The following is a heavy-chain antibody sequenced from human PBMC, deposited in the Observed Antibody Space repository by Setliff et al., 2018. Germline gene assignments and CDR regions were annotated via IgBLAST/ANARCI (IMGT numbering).Heavy chain of an antibody. D-gene: IGHD2-15*01. V-gene: IGHV3-33*08. CDR2: IWDDGVKK. CDR3: ARTCSGSGCYAGLES. J-gene: IGHJ4*02. CDR1: GFTFSTYR. Sequence: PGGSLRLSCAASGFTFSTYRMHWVRQAPGKGLEWVAVIWDDGVKKYHADSVKGRFTISRDNSKNTLYLQMNSLRPEDTAVYYSARTCSGSGCYAGLESWGQGTPVTVSS.